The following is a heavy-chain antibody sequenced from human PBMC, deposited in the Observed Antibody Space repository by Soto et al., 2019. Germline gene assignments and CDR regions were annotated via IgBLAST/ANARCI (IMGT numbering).Heavy chain of an antibody. Sequence: GGSLRLSCAASGFTFSSYGMHWVRQAPGKGLEWVAVIWYDGSNKYYADSVKGRFTISRDNYKNTLYLQMNSLRAEDTAVYYCARDLDPVYTGTWGFDYWGQGTLVTVSS. CDR2: IWYDGSNK. D-gene: IGHD1-7*01. CDR3: ARDLDPVYTGTWGFDY. V-gene: IGHV3-33*01. J-gene: IGHJ4*02. CDR1: GFTFSSYG.